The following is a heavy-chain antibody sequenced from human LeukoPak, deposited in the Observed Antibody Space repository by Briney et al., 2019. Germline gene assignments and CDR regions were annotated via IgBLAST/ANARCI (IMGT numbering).Heavy chain of an antibody. CDR3: ARVDSTNWYEYRGYFDY. J-gene: IGHJ4*02. CDR1: GGSISSYY. CDR2: IYYSGST. V-gene: IGHV4-59*01. D-gene: IGHD1-20*01. Sequence: SETLSLTCTVSGGSISSYYWSWIRQPPGKGLEYIGYIYYSGSTNYNPSLKSRVTISVETSKNQFSLKLSSVTAADTAVYYCARVDSTNWYEYRGYFDYWGQGTLVTVSS.